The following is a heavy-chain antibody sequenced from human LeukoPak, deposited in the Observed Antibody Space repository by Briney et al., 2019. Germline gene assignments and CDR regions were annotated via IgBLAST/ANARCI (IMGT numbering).Heavy chain of an antibody. CDR2: INLIGGST. CDR3: AGDPSPGYCSGGSCYSVGMDV. Sequence: ASVKVSCKASGYTFTSYSIHWVRQAPGQGLEWMGIINLIGGSTSYAQIFQGRVTMTRDTSTSTVYMELSSLRSEDTAVYYCAGDPSPGYCSGGSCYSVGMDVWGQGTTVTVSS. CDR1: GYTFTSYS. J-gene: IGHJ6*02. V-gene: IGHV1-46*01. D-gene: IGHD2-15*01.